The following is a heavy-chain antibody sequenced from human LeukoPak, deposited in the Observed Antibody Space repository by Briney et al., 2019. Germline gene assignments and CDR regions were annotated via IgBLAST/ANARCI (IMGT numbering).Heavy chain of an antibody. CDR2: ISGSGGST. V-gene: IGHV3-23*01. CDR3: AKDTSGYSYDY. J-gene: IGHJ4*02. Sequence: GGSLRLSCAAPGFTFSSYAMSWVRQAPGRGLEWVSAISGSGGSTYYADSVKGRFTISRDNSKNTLYLQMNSLRAEDTAVYYCAKDTSGYSYDYWGQGTLVTVSS. D-gene: IGHD5-18*01. CDR1: GFTFSSYA.